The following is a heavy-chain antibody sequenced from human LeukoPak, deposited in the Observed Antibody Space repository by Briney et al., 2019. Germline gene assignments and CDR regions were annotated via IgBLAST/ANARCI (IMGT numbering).Heavy chain of an antibody. J-gene: IGHJ4*02. D-gene: IGHD6-25*01. CDR1: GGSISSGSYY. V-gene: IGHV4-61*10. Sequence: PSETLSLTCTVSGGSISSGSYYWSWIRQPAGKGLEWIGYIYYSGITNYNPSLKSRVTISLDTSKNQISLKLSSVTAADTAVYYCVRTARLLDYWGQGALVIVSS. CDR3: VRTARLLDY. CDR2: IYYSGIT.